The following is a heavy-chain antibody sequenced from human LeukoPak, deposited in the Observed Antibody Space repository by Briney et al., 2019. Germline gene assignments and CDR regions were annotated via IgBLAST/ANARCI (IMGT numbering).Heavy chain of an antibody. Sequence: PSETLSLTCAVYGGSFSGYYWSWLRQPAGKGLEWLGRIYTSGSTNYNPSLKSRVTISVDTSKTQFSLKLSSVTAADTAVYYCARVTVTTSRLDYWGQGTLVTVSS. D-gene: IGHD4-17*01. CDR3: ARVTVTTSRLDY. V-gene: IGHV4-59*10. CDR2: IYTSGST. CDR1: GGSFSGYY. J-gene: IGHJ4*02.